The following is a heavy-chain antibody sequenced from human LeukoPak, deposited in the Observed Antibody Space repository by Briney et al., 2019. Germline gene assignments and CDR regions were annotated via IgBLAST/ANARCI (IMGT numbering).Heavy chain of an antibody. V-gene: IGHV3-13*01. CDR2: IGSAGDT. J-gene: IGHJ4*02. CDR3: ARGPYSGSSFDY. CDR1: GFTFDNYA. D-gene: IGHD1-26*01. Sequence: PGGSLRLSCAASGFTFDNYAMHWVRQAPGKGLEWVSLIGSAGDTYYAGSVKGRFTISRENARNSSYLQMNSLRAGDTAVYYCARGPYSGSSFDYWGQGTLVTVSS.